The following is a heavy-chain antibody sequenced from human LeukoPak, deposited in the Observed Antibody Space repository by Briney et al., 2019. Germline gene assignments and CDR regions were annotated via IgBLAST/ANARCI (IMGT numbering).Heavy chain of an antibody. CDR3: TTDRTYSGSYPFDY. CDR2: IKSKTDGGTT. D-gene: IGHD1-26*01. Sequence: GGSLRLSCAASGFTFSNAWMSWVRQAPGKGLEWVGRIKSKTDGGTTDYAAPVKGRFTISRDDPKNTLYLQMNSLKTEDTAVYYCTTDRTYSGSYPFDYWGQGTLVTVSS. CDR1: GFTFSNAW. V-gene: IGHV3-15*01. J-gene: IGHJ4*02.